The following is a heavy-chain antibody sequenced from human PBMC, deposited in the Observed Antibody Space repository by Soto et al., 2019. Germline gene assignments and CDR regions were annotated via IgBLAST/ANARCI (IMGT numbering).Heavy chain of an antibody. CDR3: APTRYDYGDDAVGY. Sequence: EVQLLEYGGGLVQRGGSLSLSCVASGFTFNKYAMTWSRQAPGKGLEGVSSISGSSSTTYYADSVKGRFTISRDNSKNTVYLHMNTLSTEDTAVYYCAPTRYDYGDDAVGYWGQGTLVTVSS. D-gene: IGHD4-17*01. CDR1: GFTFNKYA. J-gene: IGHJ4*01. V-gene: IGHV3-23*01. CDR2: ISGSSSTT.